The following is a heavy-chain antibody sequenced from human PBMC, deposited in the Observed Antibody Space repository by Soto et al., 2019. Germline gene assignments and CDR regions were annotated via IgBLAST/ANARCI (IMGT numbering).Heavy chain of an antibody. J-gene: IGHJ1*01. D-gene: IGHD3-22*01. CDR3: AYYYGSSGYYSSLEYFQH. CDR1: GGSISSGGYY. Sequence: TLSLTCTVSGGSISSGGYYWSWIRQHPGKGLEWIGYIYYSGSTYYNPSLKSRVTISVDTSKNQFSLKLSSVTAVDTAVYYCAYYYGSSGYYSSLEYFQHWGQGTLVTVSS. CDR2: IYYSGST. V-gene: IGHV4-31*03.